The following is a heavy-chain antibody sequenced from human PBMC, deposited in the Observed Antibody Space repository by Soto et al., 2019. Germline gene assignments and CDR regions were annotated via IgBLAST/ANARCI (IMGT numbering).Heavy chain of an antibody. D-gene: IGHD2-21*01. CDR2: ISGSGGST. J-gene: IGHJ4*02. Sequence: GGSLRLSCAASGFTFSSYAMSWVRQAPGKGLEWVSAISGSGGSTYYADSVKGRFTISRDNSKNTLYLQMNSLRAEDTAVYYCAKDFTAYCGGDCSPLFDYWGQGTLVTVSS. CDR1: GFTFSSYA. V-gene: IGHV3-23*01. CDR3: AKDFTAYCGGDCSPLFDY.